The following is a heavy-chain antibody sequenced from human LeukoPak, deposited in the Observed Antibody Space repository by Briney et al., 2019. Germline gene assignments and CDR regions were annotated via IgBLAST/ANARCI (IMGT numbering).Heavy chain of an antibody. Sequence: GGSLRLSCAASGFTFSSYEMNWVRQAPGKGLEWVSSISSSSSYIYYADSVKGRFTISRDNAKNSLYLQMNSLRAEDTAVYYCARGRTSYDILTGYYIPYYYYYGMDVWGQGTTVTVSS. CDR3: ARGRTSYDILTGYYIPYYYYYGMDV. J-gene: IGHJ6*02. CDR2: ISSSSSYI. V-gene: IGHV3-21*01. D-gene: IGHD3-9*01. CDR1: GFTFSSYE.